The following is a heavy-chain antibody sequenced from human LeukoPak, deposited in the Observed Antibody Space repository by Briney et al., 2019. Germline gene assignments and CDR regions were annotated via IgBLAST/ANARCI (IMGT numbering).Heavy chain of an antibody. CDR3: ARAGVGALGDY. D-gene: IGHD2-8*01. J-gene: IGHJ4*02. CDR2: IWYDGSNK. V-gene: IGHV3-33*01. CDR1: GFTFSSYG. Sequence: GRSLRLSCAASGFTFSSYGMHWVRQAPGKGLEWLALIWYDGSNKYYGDSVKGRFTISRDNSKNTVCLQMNSLRAEDTAVYYCARAGVGALGDYWGQGTLVTVSS.